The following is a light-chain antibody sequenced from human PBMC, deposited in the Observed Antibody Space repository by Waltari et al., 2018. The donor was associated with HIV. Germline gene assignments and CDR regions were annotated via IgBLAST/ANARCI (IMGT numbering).Light chain of an antibody. V-gene: IGKV1D-12*01. CDR2: PAS. Sequence: DIQMIQSPSSMSASVGDTVTSTCRATQRVHSFLAWYQQKPGKAPKLLIHPASVSLSGVPSRFRGRGSGTDVTLTIGNVQHDDYATYYCQQTASVPITFGQGTRLEIK. CDR3: QQTASVPIT. J-gene: IGKJ5*01. CDR1: QRVHSF.